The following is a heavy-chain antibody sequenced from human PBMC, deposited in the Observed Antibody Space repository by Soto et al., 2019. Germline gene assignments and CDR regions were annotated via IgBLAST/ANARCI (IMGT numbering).Heavy chain of an antibody. Sequence: SETLSLTCAVSGGSISSGGYSWSWIRQPPGKGLEWIGYIYHSGSTYYNPPLKSRVTISVDRSKNQFSLKLSSVTAADTAVYYCARGGDLRSWFDPWGQGTLVTVSS. CDR3: ARGGDLRSWFDP. CDR2: IYHSGST. D-gene: IGHD3-10*01. CDR1: GGSISSGGYS. J-gene: IGHJ5*02. V-gene: IGHV4-30-2*01.